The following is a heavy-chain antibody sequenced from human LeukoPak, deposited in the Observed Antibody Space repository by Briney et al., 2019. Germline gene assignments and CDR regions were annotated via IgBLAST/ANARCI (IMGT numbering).Heavy chain of an antibody. CDR2: IIPILGIA. J-gene: IGHJ4*02. CDR1: GYTFTSYD. CDR3: GRGRGNGRPENYFDY. Sequence: SVKVSCKASGYTFTSYDINWVRQAPGQGLEWMGRIIPILGIANYAQKFQGRVTITADTSTSTAYMELSSLRSEDTAVYYCGRGRGNGRPENYFDYWGQGTLVTVSS. V-gene: IGHV1-69*04. D-gene: IGHD2-8*01.